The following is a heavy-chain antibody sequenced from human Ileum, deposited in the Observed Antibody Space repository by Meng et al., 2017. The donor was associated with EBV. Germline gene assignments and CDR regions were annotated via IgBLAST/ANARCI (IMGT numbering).Heavy chain of an antibody. CDR3: ARSWGGGSSKE. V-gene: IGHV7-4-1*02. CDR2: IDTKTGNP. Sequence: HVQMVQSGSELKEPGTSVKISCETSGYRFTSYALNWVRQAPGQGLEWMGWIDTKTGNPSYAPGFTGRFVFSSETSVSTAYLQISSLKAADTAVYYCARSWGGGSSKEWGQGTLVTVSS. CDR1: GYRFTSYA. D-gene: IGHD2-15*01. J-gene: IGHJ4*02.